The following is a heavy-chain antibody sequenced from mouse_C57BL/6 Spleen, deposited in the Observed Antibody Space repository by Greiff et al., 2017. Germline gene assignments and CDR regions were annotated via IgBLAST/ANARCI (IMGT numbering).Heavy chain of an antibody. CDR2: IYPGNSDT. D-gene: IGHD1-1*01. V-gene: IGHV1-5*01. CDR1: GYTFTSYW. J-gene: IGHJ2*01. Sequence: VQLQQSGTVLARPGASVKMSCKTSGYTFTSYWMHWVKQRPRQGLEWIGAIYPGNSDTSYNQKFKGKAKLTAVTSASTAYMELSSLTNEDSAVYYCTRRDIRDYFDYWGQGTTLTVSS. CDR3: TRRDIRDYFDY.